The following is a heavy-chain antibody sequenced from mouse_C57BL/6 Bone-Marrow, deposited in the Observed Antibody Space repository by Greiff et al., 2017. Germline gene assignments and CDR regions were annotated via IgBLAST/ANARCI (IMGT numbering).Heavy chain of an antibody. V-gene: IGHV1-47*01. J-gene: IGHJ2*01. CDR2: FHPYNDDT. D-gene: IGHD2-1*01. CDR3: ARGGNYGVYYFDY. CDR1: GYTFTTYP. Sequence: VQLQQSGAELARPGASVKLSCKASGYTFTTYPIEWMKQNHGKSLEWIGNFHPYNDDTKYNEKFKGKATLTVEKSSSTVYLELSRLTSDDSAVYYCARGGNYGVYYFDYWGQGTTLTVSS.